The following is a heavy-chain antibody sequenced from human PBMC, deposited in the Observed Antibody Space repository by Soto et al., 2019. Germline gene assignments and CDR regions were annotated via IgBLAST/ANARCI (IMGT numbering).Heavy chain of an antibody. Sequence: SETLSLTCTVSGGSISSSSYYWGWIRQPPGKGLEWIGSIYYSGSTYYNPSLKSRVTISVDTSKNQFSLKLSSVTAADTAVYYCAREGYCSGGSCSPLMDVWGQGTTVTVSS. CDR1: GGSISSSSYY. V-gene: IGHV4-39*02. D-gene: IGHD2-15*01. J-gene: IGHJ6*02. CDR2: IYYSGST. CDR3: AREGYCSGGSCSPLMDV.